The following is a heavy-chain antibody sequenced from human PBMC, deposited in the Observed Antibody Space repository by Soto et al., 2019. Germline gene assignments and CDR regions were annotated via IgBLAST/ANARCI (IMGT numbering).Heavy chain of an antibody. CDR3: AKIPHSSSWYLDAFDI. CDR1: GFTCSSDA. CDR2: ISGSGGST. J-gene: IGHJ3*02. D-gene: IGHD6-13*01. Sequence: EVQLLESGGGLVQPGGSLRLSCAASGFTCSSDAMSWVRQAPGKGLEWVSAISGSGGSTYYADSVKGRFTISRDNSKNTLYLQMNSLRAEDTAVYYCAKIPHSSSWYLDAFDIWGQGTMVTVSS. V-gene: IGHV3-23*01.